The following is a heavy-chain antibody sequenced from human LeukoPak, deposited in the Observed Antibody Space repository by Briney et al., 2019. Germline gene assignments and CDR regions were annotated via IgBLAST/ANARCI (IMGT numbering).Heavy chain of an antibody. CDR3: AREVYNHAFDI. V-gene: IGHV3-33*01. D-gene: IGHD1-14*01. Sequence: GGSLRLSCAAPGFTFSSYGMHWVRQAPGKGLEWVAVIWYDGSNKYYADSVKGRFTISGDNSKNTLYLQMNSLRAEDTAVYYCAREVYNHAFDIWGQGTMVTVSS. J-gene: IGHJ3*02. CDR1: GFTFSSYG. CDR2: IWYDGSNK.